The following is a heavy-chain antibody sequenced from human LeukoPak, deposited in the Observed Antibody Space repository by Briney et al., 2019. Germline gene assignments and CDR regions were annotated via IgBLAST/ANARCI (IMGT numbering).Heavy chain of an antibody. V-gene: IGHV4-34*01. CDR2: INHSGST. D-gene: IGHD5-24*01. CDR1: GGSFSGYY. Sequence: PSETLSLICAVYGGSFSGYYWSWIRQPPGKGLEWFGEINHSGSTNYNPSLKSRVTISVDTSKNQFSLKLSSVTAADTAVYYCARSDGYNYGRFDYWGQGTLVTVSS. CDR3: ARSDGYNYGRFDY. J-gene: IGHJ4*02.